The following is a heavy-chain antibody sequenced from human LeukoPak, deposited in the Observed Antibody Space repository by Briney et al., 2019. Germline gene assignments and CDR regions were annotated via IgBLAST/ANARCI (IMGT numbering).Heavy chain of an antibody. V-gene: IGHV1-2*02. Sequence: ASVKVSCKASGYTFSGYYVHWVRQAPGQGLEWMGWINPNSGGTNYAQKFQGRVTMTRDTSISTAYMELGRLRSDDTAVYYCARVKSMVRGVPLGFDYWGQGTLVTVSS. D-gene: IGHD3-10*01. CDR2: INPNSGGT. CDR1: GYTFSGYY. J-gene: IGHJ4*02. CDR3: ARVKSMVRGVPLGFDY.